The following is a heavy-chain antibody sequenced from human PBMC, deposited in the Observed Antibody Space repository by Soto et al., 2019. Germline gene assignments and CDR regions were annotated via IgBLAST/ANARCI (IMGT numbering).Heavy chain of an antibody. CDR1: GFTFSSYG. CDR3: ARDSQAFPGGIRRLYRFDP. V-gene: IGHV3-33*01. D-gene: IGHD3-10*01. J-gene: IGHJ5*02. Sequence: QVQLVESGGGVVQPGRSLRLSCAASGFTFSSYGMHWVRQAPGKGLEWVAVIWHDGSNKYHADSVKGRFTISRDNSKNPLYLPMNRLRAEDRAVYYCARDSQAFPGGIRRLYRFDPWGQGTLVTVSS. CDR2: IWHDGSNK.